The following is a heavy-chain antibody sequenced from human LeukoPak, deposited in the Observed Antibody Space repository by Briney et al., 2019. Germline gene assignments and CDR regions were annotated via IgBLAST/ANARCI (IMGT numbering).Heavy chain of an antibody. V-gene: IGHV3-30*18. CDR1: GFTFNSYG. CDR3: AKDHGSSWYGNYFDY. D-gene: IGHD6-13*01. CDR2: ISYDGSNK. J-gene: IGHJ4*02. Sequence: PGGSLRLSCAASGFTFNSYGMHWVRQAPGKGLEWVAVISYDGSNKYYADSVKGRVTISRDNSKNTLYLQMNSLRAEDTAVYYCAKDHGSSWYGNYFDYWGQGILVTVSS.